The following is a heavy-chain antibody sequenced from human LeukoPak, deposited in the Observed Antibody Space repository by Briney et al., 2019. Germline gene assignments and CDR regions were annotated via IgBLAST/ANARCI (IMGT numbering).Heavy chain of an antibody. CDR1: GGTFISYA. J-gene: IGHJ6*03. CDR2: IIPIFCTS. D-gene: IGHD3-3*01. Sequence: SXKVSCKASGGTFISYAISWVRQAPGQGLEWMGRIIPIFCTSNYAQKFQGRVTITTDESTSTAYMELSSLRSEDTAVYYCALPYYDFWSGYSSMDVWGKGTTVTVSS. V-gene: IGHV1-69*05. CDR3: ALPYYDFWSGYSSMDV.